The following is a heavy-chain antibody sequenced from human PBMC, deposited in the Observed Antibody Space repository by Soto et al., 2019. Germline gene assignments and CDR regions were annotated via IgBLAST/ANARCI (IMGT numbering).Heavy chain of an antibody. Sequence: ETLSLTCTVSGGSITNYYWSWIRQPPGKGLEWIGFTYYSGSTNYNPSLKSRVTISVATSKNQVSLKLSSVTAADTAVYYCARDGTAVAAGYYGMDVWGQGTTVTVS. J-gene: IGHJ6*02. V-gene: IGHV4-59*01. CDR1: GGSITNYY. D-gene: IGHD5-18*01. CDR3: ARDGTAVAAGYYGMDV. CDR2: TYYSGST.